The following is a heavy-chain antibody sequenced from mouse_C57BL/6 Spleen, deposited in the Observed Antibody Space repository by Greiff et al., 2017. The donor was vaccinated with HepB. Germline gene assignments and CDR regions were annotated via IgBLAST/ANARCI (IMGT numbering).Heavy chain of an antibody. CDR1: GFTFSDYG. V-gene: IGHV5-17*01. D-gene: IGHD1-1*01. J-gene: IGHJ1*03. CDR3: ARWDYYYGSSSYFDV. CDR2: ISSGSSTI. Sequence: EVHLVESGGGLVKPGGSLKLSCAASGFTFSDYGMHWVRQAPEKGLEWVAYISSGSSTIYYADTVKGRFTISRDNAKNTLFLQMTSLRSEDTAMYYCARWDYYYGSSSYFDVWGTGTTVTVSS.